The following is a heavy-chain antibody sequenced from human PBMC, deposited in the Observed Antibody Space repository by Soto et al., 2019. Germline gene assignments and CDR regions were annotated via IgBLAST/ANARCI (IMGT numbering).Heavy chain of an antibody. CDR2: IFNGGTT. CDR1: GYSIASSTYY. CDR3: GAGINDF. Sequence: SETLSLTCTVSGYSIASSTYYWGWIRQSPGKGLEWIAAIFNGGTTYYNPSLKSRLTISLDTSKNQFSLRLTSVTAADTAVYFCGAGINDFWGQGTLVTVSS. J-gene: IGHJ4*02. V-gene: IGHV4-39*01.